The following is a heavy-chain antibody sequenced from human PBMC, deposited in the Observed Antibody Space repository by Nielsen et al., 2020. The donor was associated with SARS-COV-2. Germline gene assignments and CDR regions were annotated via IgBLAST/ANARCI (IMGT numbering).Heavy chain of an antibody. CDR2: IYYSGST. J-gene: IGHJ6*02. CDR1: GGSVSSGSYY. Sequence: GSLRLSCTVSGGSVSSGSYYWSWIRQPPGKGLEWIGYIYYSGSTNYNPSLKSRVTISVDTSKNQFSLKLSSVTAADTAVYYCARGIVVVPAAPNYYYYYGMDVWGQGTTVTVSS. CDR3: ARGIVVVPAAPNYYYYYGMDV. V-gene: IGHV4-61*01. D-gene: IGHD2-2*01.